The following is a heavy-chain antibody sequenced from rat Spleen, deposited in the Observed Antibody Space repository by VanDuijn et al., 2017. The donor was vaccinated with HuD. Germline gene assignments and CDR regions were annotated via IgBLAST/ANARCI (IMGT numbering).Heavy chain of an antibody. CDR1: GYTFTSYY. V-gene: IGHV1-43*01. Sequence: QVQLQQSGAELAKPGSSVKISCKASGYTFTSYYISWIKQTTGQGLEYIGYINTGSGGTNYNEKFKGKATLTVDKSSTTAFMELSSLTPEDTAVYYCSRGDYFDYWGQGVMVTVPS. J-gene: IGHJ2*01. CDR2: INTGSGGT. CDR3: SRGDYFDY.